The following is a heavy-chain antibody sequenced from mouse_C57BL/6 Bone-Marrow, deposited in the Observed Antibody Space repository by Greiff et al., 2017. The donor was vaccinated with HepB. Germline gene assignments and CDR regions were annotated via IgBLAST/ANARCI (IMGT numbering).Heavy chain of an antibody. J-gene: IGHJ2*01. Sequence: EVKVVESGGDLVKPGGSLKLSCAASGFTFSSYGMSWVRQTPDKRLEWVATTSSGGSYTYYPDSVKGRFTISRDNAKNTLYLQMSSLKSEDTAMYYCARPDYWGQGTTLTVSS. CDR2: TSSGGSYT. CDR1: GFTFSSYG. V-gene: IGHV5-6*01. CDR3: ARPDY.